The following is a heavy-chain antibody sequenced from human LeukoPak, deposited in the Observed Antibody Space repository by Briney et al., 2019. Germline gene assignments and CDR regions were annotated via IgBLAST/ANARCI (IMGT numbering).Heavy chain of an antibody. CDR3: ARVGASNYFDY. CDR2: ISYDGSNK. CDR1: GFTFSSYA. D-gene: IGHD1-26*01. J-gene: IGHJ4*02. V-gene: IGHV3-30-3*01. Sequence: GRSLRLSCAASGFTFSSYAMHWVRQAPGKGLEWVAVISYDGSNKYYADSVKGRFTISRDNSKNTLYLQMNSLRAEDTAVYYCARVGASNYFDYWGQGTLVTVSS.